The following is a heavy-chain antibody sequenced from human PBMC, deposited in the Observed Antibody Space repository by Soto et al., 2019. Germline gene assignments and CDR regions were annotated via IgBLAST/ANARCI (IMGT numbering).Heavy chain of an antibody. Sequence: QVQLVQSEAEVKKPGASVKVSCKASGYTFSNYGLSWVRQAPGQGLEWMAWISPYDGNTHYAQKFQGRVTVTTDTSTSTTDMELRSLSSDDTAVYFCARDDRAAAAGTTYYFDYWGQGTLVTVSS. CDR3: ARDDRAAAAGTTYYFDY. J-gene: IGHJ4*02. CDR1: GYTFSNYG. CDR2: ISPYDGNT. V-gene: IGHV1-18*01. D-gene: IGHD6-13*01.